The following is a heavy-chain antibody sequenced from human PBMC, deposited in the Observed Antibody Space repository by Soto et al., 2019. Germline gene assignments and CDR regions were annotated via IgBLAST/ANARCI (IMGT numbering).Heavy chain of an antibody. J-gene: IGHJ3*02. CDR1: GYTFTGYY. V-gene: IGHV1-2*02. CDR3: ARVGAADDAFDI. CDR2: INPNSGGT. Sequence: ASVKGSCKASGYTFTGYYMHWVRQAPGQGLEWMGWINPNSGGTNYAQKFQGRVTMTRDTSISTAYMELSRLRSDDTAVYYCARVGAADDAFDIWRQGTMVTVSS. D-gene: IGHD3-16*01.